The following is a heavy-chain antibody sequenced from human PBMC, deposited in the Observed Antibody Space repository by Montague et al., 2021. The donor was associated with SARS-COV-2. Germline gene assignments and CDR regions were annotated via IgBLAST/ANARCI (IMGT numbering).Heavy chain of an antibody. Sequence: SETLSLTCIVSGGSISNYYWSWIRQPPGKGLEWIGYIYYSGTTNYNPSLKSRVTISIDTSKNQCSLKLSSVTAADTAVYYCARHTPVKYYYYYMDVWGKGTLVTVSS. V-gene: IGHV4-59*08. D-gene: IGHD2-15*01. J-gene: IGHJ6*03. CDR2: IYYSGTT. CDR1: GGSISNYY. CDR3: ARHTPVKYYYYYMDV.